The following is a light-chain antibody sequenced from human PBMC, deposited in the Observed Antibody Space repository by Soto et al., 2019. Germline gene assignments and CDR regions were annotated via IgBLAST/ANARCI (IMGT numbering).Light chain of an antibody. Sequence: QSVLTQPASVSGSPGQSITISCTGTSTDVGGYKYVSWYQQHPGTAPKLVVSGNGNRPSGVPDRLSASKSGTSASLAITGLQAEDEGHYYCQSYDKRLTAYVFGTGTKLTVL. V-gene: IGLV2-14*03. CDR3: QSYDKRLTAYV. J-gene: IGLJ1*01. CDR1: STDVGGYKY. CDR2: GNG.